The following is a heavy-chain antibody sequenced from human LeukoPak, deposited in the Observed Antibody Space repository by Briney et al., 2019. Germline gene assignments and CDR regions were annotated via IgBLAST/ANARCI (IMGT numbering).Heavy chain of an antibody. CDR1: GYTFTSYY. CDR2: IDPSGGST. V-gene: IGHV1-46*01. CDR3: ARAQSGSYLGNWFDP. Sequence: ASVKVSCKASGYTFTSYYIHWVRQAPGQGLEWMGLIDPSGGSTSYAQNFQGRVTMTRDTSTSTVYMELSSLRSEDTAVYYCARAQSGSYLGNWFDPWGQGTLVTVSS. J-gene: IGHJ5*02. D-gene: IGHD1-26*01.